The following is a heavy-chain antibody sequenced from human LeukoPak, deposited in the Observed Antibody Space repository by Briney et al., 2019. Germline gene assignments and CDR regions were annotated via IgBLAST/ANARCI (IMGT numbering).Heavy chain of an antibody. CDR1: GGSISSSSYY. J-gene: IGHJ4*02. CDR3: ASSRMYSSGWYFYY. CDR2: IYYSGST. Sequence: PSETLSLTCTVSGGSISSSSYYWGWIRQPPGKGLEWIVSIYYSGSTYYNPSLKSRVTISVDTSKNQFSLKLSSVTAADTAVYYCASSRMYSSGWYFYYWGQGTLVTVSS. D-gene: IGHD6-19*01. V-gene: IGHV4-39*07.